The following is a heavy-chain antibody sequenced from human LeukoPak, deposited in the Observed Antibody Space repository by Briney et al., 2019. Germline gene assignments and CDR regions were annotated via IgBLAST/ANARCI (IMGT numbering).Heavy chain of an antibody. Sequence: GGSLRLSCAASGFTFSSYAMHWVRQAPGKGLEWVAVISYDGSNKYYADSVKGRFTISRVNSKNTLYLQMNSLRAEDTAVYYCARGLGIAAAGSTPDYWGQGTLVTVSS. CDR2: ISYDGSNK. D-gene: IGHD6-13*01. V-gene: IGHV3-30*04. J-gene: IGHJ4*02. CDR3: ARGLGIAAAGSTPDY. CDR1: GFTFSSYA.